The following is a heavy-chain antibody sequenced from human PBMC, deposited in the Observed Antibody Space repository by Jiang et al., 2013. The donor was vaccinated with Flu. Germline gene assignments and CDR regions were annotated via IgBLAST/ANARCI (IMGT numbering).Heavy chain of an antibody. CDR3: ARDEGLAYKVRLFDP. J-gene: IGHJ5*02. Sequence: QLVESGGGLVQPGGSLRLSCAASGFTFGGYEMSWVRQAPGKGLEWVSYITSRGDVTHYADSVKGRFTISRDNAKNSLYLQMNSLRAEDTAIYYCARDEGLAYKVRLFDPWGQGTLVTVSS. CDR1: GFTFGGYE. V-gene: IGHV3-48*03. D-gene: IGHD3/OR15-3a*01. CDR2: ITSRGDVT.